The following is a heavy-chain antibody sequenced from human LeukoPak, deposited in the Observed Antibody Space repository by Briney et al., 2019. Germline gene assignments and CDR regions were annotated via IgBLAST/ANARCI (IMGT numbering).Heavy chain of an antibody. V-gene: IGHV3-23*01. D-gene: IGHD3-3*01. Sequence: GGSLRLSCVGSGFSFKHYAFTWVRQAPGKGLEWVSALSGDGGTTYYTNPVRGRLTVSRDNFKNTVYLQMNSMRAEDTGMYYCASERNDDFWSGFFSFDNWGQGTLVTVSS. J-gene: IGHJ4*02. CDR1: GFSFKHYA. CDR2: LSGDGGTT. CDR3: ASERNDDFWSGFFSFDN.